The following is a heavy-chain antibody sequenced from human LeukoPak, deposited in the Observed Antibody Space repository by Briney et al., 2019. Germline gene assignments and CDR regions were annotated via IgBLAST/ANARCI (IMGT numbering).Heavy chain of an antibody. J-gene: IGHJ4*02. V-gene: IGHV1-69*05. D-gene: IGHD1-26*01. CDR2: IIPIFGTA. Sequence: ASVKVSCKASGGTFSSYAISWVRQAPGQGLEWMGGIIPIFGTANYAQKFQSRVTITTDESTSTAYMELSSLRSEDTAVYYCARGLIVGPTRIFDYWGQGTLVTVSS. CDR1: GGTFSSYA. CDR3: ARGLIVGPTRIFDY.